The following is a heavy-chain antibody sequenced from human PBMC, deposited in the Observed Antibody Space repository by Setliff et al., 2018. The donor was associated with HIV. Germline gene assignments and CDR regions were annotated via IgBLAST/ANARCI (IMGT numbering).Heavy chain of an antibody. J-gene: IGHJ4*02. Sequence: PSETLSLTCTVSGGSISSSSYYWGWIRQPPGKGLEWIGSICYSGSTYYNPSLKSRVTISVDTSKNQFSLKLSSVTAADTAVYYCARRDTAMVGFDYWGQGTLVTVSS. CDR2: ICYSGST. V-gene: IGHV4-39*01. D-gene: IGHD5-18*01. CDR3: ARRDTAMVGFDY. CDR1: GGSISSSSYY.